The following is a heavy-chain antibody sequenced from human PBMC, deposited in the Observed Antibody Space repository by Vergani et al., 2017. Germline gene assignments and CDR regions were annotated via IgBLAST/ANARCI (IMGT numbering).Heavy chain of an antibody. D-gene: IGHD5-18*01. Sequence: QVQLQESGPGLVKPSQTLSLTCTVSGGSISSGSYYWSWIRQPAGKGLEWIGRIYTSGSTNYNPSLKSRVTISVDTSKNQLSLKLSSVTAADTAVYYCARDTDTAMVPDAFDIWGQGTMVTVSS. CDR1: GGSISSGSYY. J-gene: IGHJ3*02. V-gene: IGHV4-61*02. CDR3: ARDTDTAMVPDAFDI. CDR2: IYTSGST.